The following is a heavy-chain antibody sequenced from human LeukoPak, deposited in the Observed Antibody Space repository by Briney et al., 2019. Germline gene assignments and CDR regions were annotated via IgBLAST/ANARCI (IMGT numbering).Heavy chain of an antibody. CDR3: ARGGVRGLGY. Sequence: PSETLSLTCTVSGGSISSGTYYWSWIRQPPGKGLEWIGEINHSGSTNYNPSLTSRDTISVDTSKNQFSLKLSSVTAADTAVYYCARGGVRGLGYWGQGTLVTVSS. V-gene: IGHV4-39*07. J-gene: IGHJ4*02. D-gene: IGHD3-10*01. CDR2: INHSGST. CDR1: GGSISSGTYY.